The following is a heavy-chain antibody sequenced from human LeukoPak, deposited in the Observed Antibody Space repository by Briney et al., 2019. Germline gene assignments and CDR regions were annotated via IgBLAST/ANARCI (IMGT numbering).Heavy chain of an antibody. CDR1: GFTFSSYG. D-gene: IGHD6-6*01. Sequence: PGGSLRLSCATFGFTFSSYGMHWVRQAPGKGLEWVAVIWYDGSNKYFVDSVKGRFTISRDNSKNTLYLQMNSLRAEDTAVYYCARDRAYSSSSLGAYYYYGMDVWGQGTTVTVSS. V-gene: IGHV3-33*01. CDR3: ARDRAYSSSSLGAYYYYGMDV. CDR2: IWYDGSNK. J-gene: IGHJ6*02.